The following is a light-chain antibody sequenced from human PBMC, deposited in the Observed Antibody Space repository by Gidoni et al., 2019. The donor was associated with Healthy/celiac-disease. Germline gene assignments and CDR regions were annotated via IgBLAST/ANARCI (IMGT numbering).Light chain of an antibody. Sequence: DIVMTQSPDSLAVSLGERATINCKSSQSVLYSSNNKNYLAWYQQKPGQHPKLLIYWASTRESGVPDRFSGSGSGTDFTLTISSLQAEDVAVYYCQQYDSTPPGPTFGGGTKVEIK. J-gene: IGKJ4*01. CDR3: QQYDSTPPGPT. CDR2: WAS. V-gene: IGKV4-1*01. CDR1: QSVLYSSNNKNY.